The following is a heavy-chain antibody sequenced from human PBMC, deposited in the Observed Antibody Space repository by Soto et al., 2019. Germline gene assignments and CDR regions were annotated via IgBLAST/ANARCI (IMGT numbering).Heavy chain of an antibody. J-gene: IGHJ5*02. V-gene: IGHV1-18*01. CDR1: GYTFTSYG. D-gene: IGHD3-9*01. CDR3: ARVGYYDILTGYYDTNWFDP. CDR2: ISAYNGNT. Sequence: QVQLVQSGAEVKKPGASVKVSCKASGYTFTSYGISWVRQAPGQGLEWMGWISAYNGNTNYAQKLQGRVTMTTDTSTRTAYMELRSLRSDDTAVYYCARVGYYDILTGYYDTNWFDPWGQGTLVTVSS.